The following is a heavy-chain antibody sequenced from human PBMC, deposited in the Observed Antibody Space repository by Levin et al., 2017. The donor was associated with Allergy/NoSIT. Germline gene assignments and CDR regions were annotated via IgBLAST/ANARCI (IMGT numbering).Heavy chain of an antibody. V-gene: IGHV1-69*01. J-gene: IGHJ4*02. CDR2: IISIFRTA. D-gene: IGHD1-26*01. CDR3: ARGLGGSYLYYFDY. CDR1: GDFFSSYA. Sequence: RGESLKISCKASGDFFSSYAFTWVRQAPGQGLEWMGGIISIFRTANYAQKFQDRVTITADESTNTVYMELSGLRSEDTAVYYCARGLGGSYLYYFDYWGQGTLVTVSS.